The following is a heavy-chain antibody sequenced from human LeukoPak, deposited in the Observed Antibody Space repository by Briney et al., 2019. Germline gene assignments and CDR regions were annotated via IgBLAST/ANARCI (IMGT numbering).Heavy chain of an antibody. D-gene: IGHD3-3*01. V-gene: IGHV3-30*02. CDR2: IRYDGSNK. CDR3: AKGFNFWSGPTRWAVDY. Sequence: GGSLRLSCAASGFTFSSYGMHWVRQAPGKGLEWVAFIRYDGSNKYYADSVKGRFTISRDNSKNTLYLQMNSLRAEDTAVYYCAKGFNFWSGPTRWAVDYWGQGTLVTVSS. CDR1: GFTFSSYG. J-gene: IGHJ4*02.